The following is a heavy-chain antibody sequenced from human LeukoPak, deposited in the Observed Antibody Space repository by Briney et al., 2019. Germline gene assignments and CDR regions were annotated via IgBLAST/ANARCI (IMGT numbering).Heavy chain of an antibody. Sequence: ASVKVSCKASGYTLTSYYMHWVRQAPGQGLEWMGIINPSGGSTSYAQKFQGRVTMTRDTSTSTVYMELSSLRSEDTAVYYCARDRGYYYDSSGYPDAFDIWGQGTMVTVSS. CDR3: ARDRGYYYDSSGYPDAFDI. CDR2: INPSGGST. V-gene: IGHV1-46*01. J-gene: IGHJ3*02. CDR1: GYTLTSYY. D-gene: IGHD3-22*01.